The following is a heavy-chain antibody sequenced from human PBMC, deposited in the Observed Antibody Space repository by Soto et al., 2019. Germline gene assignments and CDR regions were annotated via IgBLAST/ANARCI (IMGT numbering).Heavy chain of an antibody. D-gene: IGHD6-19*01. CDR2: ISSSSSYI. Sequence: GGSLRLSCAASGFTFSSYSMNWVRQAPGKGLEWVSSISSSSSYIYYSDSVKGRFTISRDNAKNSLYLQMNSLRAEDTAVYYCARGRYSSGWYVPEFDYWGQGTLVTVSS. CDR1: GFTFSSYS. CDR3: ARGRYSSGWYVPEFDY. V-gene: IGHV3-21*01. J-gene: IGHJ4*02.